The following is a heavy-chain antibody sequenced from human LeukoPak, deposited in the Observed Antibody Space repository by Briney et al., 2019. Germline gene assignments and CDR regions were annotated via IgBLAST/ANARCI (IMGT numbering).Heavy chain of an antibody. CDR3: ARQVGFAWYFDL. D-gene: IGHD1-26*01. CDR1: GGSISSSTHY. J-gene: IGHJ2*01. Sequence: SETLSLTCTVSGGSISSSTHYWGWIRQPPGKGLEWIGNIYYRGSTYYNPSLKSRVTISVDTSKNQFSLKLSSVTAADTAVFYCARQVGFAWYFDLWGRGTLVTVSS. CDR2: IYYRGST. V-gene: IGHV4-39*01.